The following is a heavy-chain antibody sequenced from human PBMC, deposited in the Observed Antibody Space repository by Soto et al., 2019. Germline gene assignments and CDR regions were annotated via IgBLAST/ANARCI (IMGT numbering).Heavy chain of an antibody. Sequence: PTLVNPTQTLTLTCTFSGFSLSTSGMRVSWIRQPPGKALEWLARIDWDDDKFYSSSLRTRLTISKDTSKNQVVLAMTNMDPVDTATYYCVRIQRSSGWNNWFDPWGQGTLVTVSS. CDR1: GFSLSTSGMR. CDR3: VRIQRSSGWNNWFDP. D-gene: IGHD6-25*01. J-gene: IGHJ5*02. CDR2: IDWDDDK. V-gene: IGHV2-70*04.